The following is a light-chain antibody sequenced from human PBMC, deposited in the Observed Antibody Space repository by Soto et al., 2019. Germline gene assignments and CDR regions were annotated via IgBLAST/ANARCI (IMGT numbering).Light chain of an antibody. J-gene: IGKJ4*01. CDR1: QSVSSSY. CDR3: QQYSSSPVT. V-gene: IGKV3-20*01. CDR2: GAS. Sequence: EIGLTQSPGTLPLSPGERATLSCRASQSVSSSYLAWYQQKPGQAPRLLIYGASSRATGIPDRFSGSGSGTDFTLTISRLEPEDFAVYYCQQYSSSPVTFGGGTTVEIK.